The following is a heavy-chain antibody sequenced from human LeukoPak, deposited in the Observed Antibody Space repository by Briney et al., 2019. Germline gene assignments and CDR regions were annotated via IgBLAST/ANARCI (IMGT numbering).Heavy chain of an antibody. Sequence: SETLSLTCAVYGGSFSGYYWSWIRQPPWKGLEWIGEINHSGSTNYNPSRKSRVTISVDTSKNQFSLKLSSVTAADTAVYYCARGTGYSYGYNRALRRYYMDVWGKGTTVTVSS. CDR1: GGSFSGYY. CDR3: ARGTGYSYGYNRALRRYYMDV. CDR2: INHSGST. J-gene: IGHJ6*03. D-gene: IGHD5-18*01. V-gene: IGHV4-34*01.